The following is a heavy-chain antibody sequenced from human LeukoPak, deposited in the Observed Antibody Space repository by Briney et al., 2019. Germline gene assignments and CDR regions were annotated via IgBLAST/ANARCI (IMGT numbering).Heavy chain of an antibody. J-gene: IGHJ5*02. D-gene: IGHD2-15*01. CDR3: ASCSGGSCSQGWFDP. V-gene: IGHV1-8*01. Sequence: ASVKVSCKASGYTFTSYDINWVRQATGQGLEWMGWMNPNSGNTGYAQKFQGRVTMTTDTSTSTAYMELRSLRSDDTAVYYCASCSGGSCSQGWFDPWGQGTLVTVSS. CDR1: GYTFTSYD. CDR2: MNPNSGNT.